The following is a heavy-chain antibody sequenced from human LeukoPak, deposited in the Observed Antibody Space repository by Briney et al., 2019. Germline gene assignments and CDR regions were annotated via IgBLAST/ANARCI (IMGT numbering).Heavy chain of an antibody. CDR3: AKDFYYDSSGYGYFDY. D-gene: IGHD3-22*01. J-gene: IGHJ4*02. CDR2: IRTSSNTI. V-gene: IGHV3-48*01. Sequence: GGSLRLSCAASGFTFSSYEMNWVRQAPGKGLEWVSYIRTSSNTIYYADSVKGRFTISRDNSKNTLYLQMNSLRAEDTAVYYCAKDFYYDSSGYGYFDYWGQGTLVTVSS. CDR1: GFTFSSYE.